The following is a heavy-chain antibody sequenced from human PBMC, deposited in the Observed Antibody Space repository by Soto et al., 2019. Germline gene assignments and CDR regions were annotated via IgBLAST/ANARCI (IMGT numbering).Heavy chain of an antibody. D-gene: IGHD3-22*01. CDR2: IYPSNSET. CDR1: GYTFTSYW. J-gene: IGHJ4*01. V-gene: IGHV5-51*01. Sequence: EVQLVQSGAEVKKPGESLQISCKASGYTFTSYWIGWVRPMPGKGLEWMGIIYPSNSETRFSPSFQGQVTLSADKSIFTACLQWSSLKASDTAMYYWARQGYHDDTYSFGYCGHGTLVTVSP. CDR3: ARQGYHDDTYSFGY.